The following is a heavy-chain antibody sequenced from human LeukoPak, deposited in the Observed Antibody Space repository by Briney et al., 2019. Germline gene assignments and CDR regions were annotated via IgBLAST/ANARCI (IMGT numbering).Heavy chain of an antibody. Sequence: GGSLRLSCAASGFTFSNSAMSWVRQAPGKGLEWVSTLSGSGITTYYADSVKGRFTISRDNSKNTLYLQMNSLRAEDTAVYYCAKGIYSSGWSYFDYWGHGTLATVSS. D-gene: IGHD6-19*01. CDR2: LSGSGITT. V-gene: IGHV3-23*01. CDR3: AKGIYSSGWSYFDY. CDR1: GFTFSNSA. J-gene: IGHJ4*01.